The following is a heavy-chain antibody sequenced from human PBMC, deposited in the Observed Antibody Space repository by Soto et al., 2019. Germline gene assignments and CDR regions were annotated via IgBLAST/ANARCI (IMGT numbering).Heavy chain of an antibody. V-gene: IGHV3-33*01. CDR1: GFIFSSYC. Sequence: XGSLTLSFVASGFIFSSYCMHWVRQAPGKGLEWVAVIWYDGSYKNYADSVRGRFTITRDNSMNTLYLQMNSLRAEDTAVYYCASSIAWGQGTLVTVSS. J-gene: IGHJ5*02. CDR2: IWYDGSYK. CDR3: ASSIA.